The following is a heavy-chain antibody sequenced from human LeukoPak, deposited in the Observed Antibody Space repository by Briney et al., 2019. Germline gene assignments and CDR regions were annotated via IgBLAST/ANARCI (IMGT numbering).Heavy chain of an antibody. J-gene: IGHJ4*02. Sequence: SVNVSCKSSGGTFRSYAISWVRQAPGQGLECMGVIIPMFGKPSYAQKFQGRVTITADESTSTAYMELSSLRSDDTAVYYCARERDGYNSDYWGQGTLVTVSS. CDR3: ARERDGYNSDY. D-gene: IGHD5-24*01. CDR1: GGTFRSYA. V-gene: IGHV1-69*13. CDR2: IIPMFGKP.